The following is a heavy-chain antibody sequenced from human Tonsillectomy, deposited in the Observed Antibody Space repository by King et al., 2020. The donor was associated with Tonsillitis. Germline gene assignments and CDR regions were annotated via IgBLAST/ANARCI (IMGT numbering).Heavy chain of an antibody. CDR2: ISYDGKNK. J-gene: IGHJ3*02. CDR3: AVRRDCSDSNCYNAFYI. Sequence: VQLVESGGGVVQPGTSLRLSCEVSAFTFRTYVLDWVRQAPGKGREWGAVISYDGKNKVYPESVKGRFTISRDNSKNTLFMQLNSLRPEDTAVYYCAVRRDCSDSNCYNAFYIWGQGTMVTVSS. V-gene: IGHV3-30*04. D-gene: IGHD2-2*02. CDR1: AFTFRTYV.